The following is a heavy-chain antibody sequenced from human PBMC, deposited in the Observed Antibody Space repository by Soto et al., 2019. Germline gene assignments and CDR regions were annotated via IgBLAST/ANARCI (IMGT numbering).Heavy chain of an antibody. Sequence: QVQLQESGPGLVKPSGTLSLTCAVSGGSISTSNWWSWVRQPPGKGLEWIGEVYRTGSTNYNPSLESRLTLSADESKNQFSLKLASVTAADTAVYYWARARATIAAAAIFDCWGQGTLVTVSS. CDR1: GGSISTSNW. D-gene: IGHD6-13*01. V-gene: IGHV4-4*02. CDR3: ARARATIAAAAIFDC. CDR2: VYRTGST. J-gene: IGHJ4*02.